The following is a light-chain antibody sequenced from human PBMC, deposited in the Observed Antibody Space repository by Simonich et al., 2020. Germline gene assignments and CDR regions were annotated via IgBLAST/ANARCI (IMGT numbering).Light chain of an antibody. V-gene: IGKV1-39*01. CDR2: AAS. J-gene: IGKJ5*01. Sequence: DIQMTQSPSSLSASVGDRVTITCRASKSISSYLNWYQQKQGKAPKRLIYAASSLQSGVPSRFSGSGSGTDFTLTISSLQPEDFATYYCQQSYSTLSITFGQGTRLEIK. CDR1: KSISSY. CDR3: QQSYSTLSIT.